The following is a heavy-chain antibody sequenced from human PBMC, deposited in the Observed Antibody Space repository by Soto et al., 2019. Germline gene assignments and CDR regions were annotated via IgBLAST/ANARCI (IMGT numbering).Heavy chain of an antibody. CDR1: GGSISSGGYY. CDR2: IYYSGST. J-gene: IGHJ4*02. V-gene: IGHV4-61*08. Sequence: SETLSLTCTVSGGSISSGGYYWSWIRQHPGKGLEWIGYIYYSGSTNYNPSLKSRVTISVDTSKNQFSLKLSSVTAADTAVYYCARRWGPTFDFWGQGTLVTVSS. D-gene: IGHD1-26*01. CDR3: ARRWGPTFDF.